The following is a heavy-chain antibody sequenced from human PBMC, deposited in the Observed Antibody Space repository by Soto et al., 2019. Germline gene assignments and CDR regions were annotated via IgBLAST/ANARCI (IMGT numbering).Heavy chain of an antibody. CDR3: ARDGIVATGDY. Sequence: QVQLVESGGGLVKPGGSLRLSCAASGFTFSDYYMSWIRQAPGKGLEWVSYISGRSSYTKYAASVKGRFTISRDNAKNSLYFQMDSLRAEDTAVYYCARDGIVATGDYWGQGTLVTVSS. J-gene: IGHJ4*02. CDR1: GFTFSDYY. D-gene: IGHD5-12*01. V-gene: IGHV3-11*05. CDR2: ISGRSSYT.